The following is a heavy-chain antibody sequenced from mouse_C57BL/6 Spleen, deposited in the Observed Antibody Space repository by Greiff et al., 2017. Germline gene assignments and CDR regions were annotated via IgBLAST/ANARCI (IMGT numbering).Heavy chain of an antibody. CDR3: ARGGDYEDAMDY. J-gene: IGHJ4*01. V-gene: IGHV1-80*01. CDR2: IYPGDGDT. D-gene: IGHD1-1*01. Sequence: VQLKQSGAELVKPGASVKISCKASGYAFSSYWMNWVKQRPGKGLEWIGQIYPGDGDTNYNGKFKGKATLTADKSSSTAYMQLSSLTSEDSAVYFCARGGDYEDAMDYWGQGTSVTVSS. CDR1: GYAFSSYW.